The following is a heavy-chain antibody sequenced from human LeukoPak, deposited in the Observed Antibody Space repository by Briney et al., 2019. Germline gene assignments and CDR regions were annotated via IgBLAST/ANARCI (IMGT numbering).Heavy chain of an antibody. CDR1: GFTFSSYA. V-gene: IGHV3-30*04. Sequence: GGSLRLSCAASGFTFSSYAMHWVRQAPGKGLEWVAVISYDGSNKYYADSVKGRFTISRDNSKNTLYLQMNSLRAEDTAVYYCARGYSGYGGVFDYWGQGTLVTVSS. J-gene: IGHJ4*02. D-gene: IGHD5-12*01. CDR2: ISYDGSNK. CDR3: ARGYSGYGGVFDY.